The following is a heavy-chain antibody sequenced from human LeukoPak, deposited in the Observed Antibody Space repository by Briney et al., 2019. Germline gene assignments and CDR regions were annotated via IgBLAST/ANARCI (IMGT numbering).Heavy chain of an antibody. V-gene: IGHV1-46*01. CDR1: GYTFTSYY. Sequence: GASVKVSCKASGYTFTSYYMHWVRQAPGQGREWMGIINPSGGSTSYAQKFQGRVTMTRDTSTSTVYMELSSLRSEDTAVYYCATGVEDGSGSYYRPYDYWGQGTLVTVSS. D-gene: IGHD3-10*01. CDR2: INPSGGST. CDR3: ATGVEDGSGSYYRPYDY. J-gene: IGHJ4*02.